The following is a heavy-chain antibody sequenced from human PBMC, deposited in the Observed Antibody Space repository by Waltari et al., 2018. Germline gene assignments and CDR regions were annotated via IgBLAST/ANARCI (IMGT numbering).Heavy chain of an antibody. D-gene: IGHD3-16*01. CDR1: GFTCSTAW. CDR3: TTDVQQADYV. Sequence: EVQLVESGGGLVKPGGSLRPSCAGCGFTCSTAWMSWVRQAPGKGLEWVGRIKSKTDGGTTDYAAPVKGRFTISRDDSKNTLYLQMNSLKTEDTAVYYCTTDVQQADYVWGQGTLVTVSS. J-gene: IGHJ4*02. CDR2: IKSKTDGGTT. V-gene: IGHV3-15*01.